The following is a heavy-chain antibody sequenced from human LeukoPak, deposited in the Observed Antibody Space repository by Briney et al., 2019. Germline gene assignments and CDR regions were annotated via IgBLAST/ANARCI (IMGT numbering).Heavy chain of an antibody. J-gene: IGHJ6*03. Sequence: SETLSLTCTVSGGSISSYYWSWIRQPPGKGLEWIGYIYYSGSTNYNPSLKSRVTISVDTSKNQFSLKLSSVTAADTAVYYCARGRRDGYRYYYYYMDVWGKGTTVTVSS. V-gene: IGHV4-59*12. CDR3: ARGRRDGYRYYYYYMDV. D-gene: IGHD5-24*01. CDR2: IYYSGST. CDR1: GGSISSYY.